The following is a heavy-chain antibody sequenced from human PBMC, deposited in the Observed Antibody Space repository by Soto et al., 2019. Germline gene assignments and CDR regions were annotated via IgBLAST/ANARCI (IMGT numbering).Heavy chain of an antibody. Sequence: QVQLVRSGAEVKKPGASVKVSCKASGYSFATYGFSWVRQAPGQGLECVGWISAHNGDTHYSQKFQGRVTLTTDTSTDARYMELRSLTSDDTAVYFCATEPIYYNDGSGYYPLGHWGQGTLVTVSS. J-gene: IGHJ4*02. D-gene: IGHD3-22*01. CDR2: ISAHNGDT. V-gene: IGHV1-18*04. CDR3: ATEPIYYNDGSGYYPLGH. CDR1: GYSFATYG.